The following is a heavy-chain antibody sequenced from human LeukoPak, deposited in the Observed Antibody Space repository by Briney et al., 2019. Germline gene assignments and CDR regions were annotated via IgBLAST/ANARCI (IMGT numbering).Heavy chain of an antibody. CDR2: IYTSGST. V-gene: IGHV4-61*02. D-gene: IGHD3-16*02. CDR1: GGSISSGSYY. J-gene: IGHJ4*02. CDR3: ARAGYRYTVLFDY. Sequence: SQTVSLTCTVSGGSISSGSYYWSWIRQPAGKGLEWIGRIYTSGSTNYNPSLKSRVTISVDTSKNQFSLKLSSVTAADTAVYYCARAGYRYTVLFDYWGQGTLVTVSS.